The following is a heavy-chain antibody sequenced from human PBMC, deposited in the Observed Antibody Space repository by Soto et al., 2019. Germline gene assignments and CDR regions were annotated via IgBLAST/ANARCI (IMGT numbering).Heavy chain of an antibody. D-gene: IGHD1-26*01. CDR3: ASWRSYSGSYCFDY. Sequence: QVQLVQSGAEVKKPGSSLKVSCEASGGTFNTYTINWVRQAPGRGLEWMGQVIPMYDSVNYAESFQGRVTITADKSTNIAYMELSSLRSEDTAIYFCASWRSYSGSYCFDYWGQGTLVIVSS. J-gene: IGHJ4*02. V-gene: IGHV1-69*06. CDR1: GGTFNTYT. CDR2: VIPMYDSV.